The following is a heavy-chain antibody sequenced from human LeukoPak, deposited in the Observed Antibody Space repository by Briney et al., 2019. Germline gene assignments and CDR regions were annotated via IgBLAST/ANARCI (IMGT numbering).Heavy chain of an antibody. CDR3: ARSQYSSSSRLGYDY. V-gene: IGHV4-34*01. Sequence: PSETPSLTCAVYGGSFSGYYWSWIRQPPGKGLEWIGEINHSGSTNYNPSLKSRVTISVDTSKNQFSLKLSSVTAADTAVYYCARSQYSSSSRLGYDYWGQGTLVTVSS. D-gene: IGHD6-6*01. CDR1: GGSFSGYY. CDR2: INHSGST. J-gene: IGHJ4*02.